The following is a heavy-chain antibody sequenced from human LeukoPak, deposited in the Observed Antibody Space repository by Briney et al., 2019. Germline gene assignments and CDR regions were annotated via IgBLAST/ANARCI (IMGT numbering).Heavy chain of an antibody. CDR3: ARSRGDYVFDY. Sequence: GGSLRLSCAASGFTFSSYDMHWVRQATGKGLEWVSAIGTAGDTYYPGSVKGRFTISRENAKSSLYLQMNSLRAGDTAVYYCARSRGDYVFDYWGQGTLVTVSS. D-gene: IGHD4-17*01. V-gene: IGHV3-13*01. CDR2: IGTAGDT. CDR1: GFTFSSYD. J-gene: IGHJ4*02.